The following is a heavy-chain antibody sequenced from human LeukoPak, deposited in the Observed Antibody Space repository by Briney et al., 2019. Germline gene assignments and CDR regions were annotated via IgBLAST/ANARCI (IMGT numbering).Heavy chain of an antibody. V-gene: IGHV1-2*02. CDR2: INPNSDDT. D-gene: IGHD1-26*01. CDR3: ARLGPTIVGARGAFDV. CDR1: GYTFTGYY. Sequence: ASVKVSCKASGYTFTGYYLHWVRQAPGQGLEWMGWINPNSDDTNYAQNFQGRVTMTRDTSIGTAYMELSRLRSDDTAVYYCARLGPTIVGARGAFDVWGQGTMVTVSS. J-gene: IGHJ3*01.